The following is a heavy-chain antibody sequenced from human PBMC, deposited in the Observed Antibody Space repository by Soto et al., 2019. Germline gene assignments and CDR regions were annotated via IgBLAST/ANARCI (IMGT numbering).Heavy chain of an antibody. Sequence: QVQLVESGGGVVQPGRSLRLSCAASGFTFSSYGMHWVCQAPGKGLEWVAVISYDGSNKYYADSVKGRFTISRDNSKNTLYIQRNSLRSEDTVVYYCAKGGHNWNYDYYYGMDVWGKGTTVTVSS. CDR2: ISYDGSNK. J-gene: IGHJ6*04. CDR3: AKGGHNWNYDYYYGMDV. CDR1: GFTFSSYG. D-gene: IGHD1-1*01. V-gene: IGHV3-30*18.